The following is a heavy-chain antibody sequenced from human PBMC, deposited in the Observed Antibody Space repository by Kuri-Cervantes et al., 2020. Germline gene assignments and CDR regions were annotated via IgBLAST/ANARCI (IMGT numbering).Heavy chain of an antibody. V-gene: IGHV1-69*13. CDR1: GGTFSSYA. Sequence: SVKVSCKASGGTFSSYAISWVRQAPGQGLEWMGGIIPIFGTANYAQKFQGRVTITADESTSTAYMELSSLRSEDTAVYYCARGGYCSSTSCPPPDYYYYYIDVWGKGTTVTVSS. CDR2: IIPIFGTA. D-gene: IGHD2-2*03. J-gene: IGHJ6*03. CDR3: ARGGYCSSTSCPPPDYYYYYIDV.